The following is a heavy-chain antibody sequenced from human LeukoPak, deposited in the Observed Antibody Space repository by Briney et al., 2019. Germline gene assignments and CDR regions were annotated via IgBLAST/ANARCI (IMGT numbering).Heavy chain of an antibody. J-gene: IGHJ6*02. CDR3: ARRNDYYGLDV. CDR1: GYSFSSYW. D-gene: IGHD2-8*01. Sequence: GESLRISCKGSGYSFSSYWIGWVRPMPGKGLEWMGIIFPGDSDTRYSPSFQGHVTISADKSISTAYMRWNSLKASDTAMYFCARRNDYYGLDVWGQGTTVTVSS. V-gene: IGHV5-51*01. CDR2: IFPGDSDT.